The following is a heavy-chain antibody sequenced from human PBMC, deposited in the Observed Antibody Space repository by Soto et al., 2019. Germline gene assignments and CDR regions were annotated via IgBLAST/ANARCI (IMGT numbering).Heavy chain of an antibody. CDR2: ISGSGGTT. V-gene: IGHV3-23*01. CDR1: AFTFSSYA. Sequence: GGSLRLSCAASAFTFSSYAMSWVRQAPGKGLEWVSAISGSGGTTYYADSVKGRFAISRDNPGNTLYLQMNSLRAEDTAVYYCTMEGTPNGFDVWCQGTMVTVSS. J-gene: IGHJ3*01. CDR3: TMEGTPNGFDV. D-gene: IGHD3-10*01.